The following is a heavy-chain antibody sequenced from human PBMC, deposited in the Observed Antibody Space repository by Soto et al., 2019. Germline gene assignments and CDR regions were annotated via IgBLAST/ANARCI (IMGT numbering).Heavy chain of an antibody. CDR3: AKMHDYVWGSYRSVDFDS. J-gene: IGHJ4*02. CDR1: GFTFSSYA. D-gene: IGHD3-16*02. Sequence: GGSLRLSCAASGFTFSSYAMSWVRQAPGKGLEWVSAISGSGGSTYYADSVKGRLTISRDNSKNTLYLQMNSLRAEDTAVYYCAKMHDYVWGSYRSVDFDSWGQGTLVTVSS. V-gene: IGHV3-23*01. CDR2: ISGSGGST.